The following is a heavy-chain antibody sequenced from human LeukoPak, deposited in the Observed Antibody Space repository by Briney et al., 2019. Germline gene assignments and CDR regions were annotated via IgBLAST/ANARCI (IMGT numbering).Heavy chain of an antibody. CDR3: AGGTFSSWPNYYYYMDV. V-gene: IGHV4-59*01. D-gene: IGHD6-13*01. Sequence: SETLSLTCTVSGGSISSYYWSWIRQPPGKGLEWIGYIYYSGSTNYNPSLKSRVTISVDTSKNQFSLKLSSVTAADTAVYYCAGGTFSSWPNYYYYMDVWGKGTTVTVSS. J-gene: IGHJ6*03. CDR1: GGSISSYY. CDR2: IYYSGST.